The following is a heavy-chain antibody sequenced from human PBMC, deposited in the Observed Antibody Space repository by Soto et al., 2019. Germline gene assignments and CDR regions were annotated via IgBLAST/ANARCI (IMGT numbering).Heavy chain of an antibody. Sequence: GASVKVSCKASGYTFASYGISWVRPAPGQGLEGMGWVRAYNGNTNYARELPGRGTLTTDTTTSTAYTEPRNLRSDVTAVNYCARDRTILGYCYGFSLIDAYDVWGQGTLVTVSS. CDR3: ARDRTILGYCYGFSLIDAYDV. J-gene: IGHJ3*01. D-gene: IGHD5-18*01. V-gene: IGHV1-18*01. CDR1: GYTFASYG. CDR2: VRAYNGNT.